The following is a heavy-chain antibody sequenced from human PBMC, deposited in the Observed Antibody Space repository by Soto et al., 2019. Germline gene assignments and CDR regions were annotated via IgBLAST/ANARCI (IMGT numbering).Heavy chain of an antibody. V-gene: IGHV1-3*01. CDR2: INAGNGNT. J-gene: IGHJ6*02. CDR1: GNTVPNYA. D-gene: IGHD3-10*01. CDR3: ARCITLVRGVRSYGMDV. Sequence: ASVKVSCKASGNTVPNYAIHWVRQAPGQRLEWMGWINAGNGNTKSSQKFQGRVTITRDTSASTAYMELSSLRSEDTAVYYCARCITLVRGVRSYGMDVWGQGTTVTVSS.